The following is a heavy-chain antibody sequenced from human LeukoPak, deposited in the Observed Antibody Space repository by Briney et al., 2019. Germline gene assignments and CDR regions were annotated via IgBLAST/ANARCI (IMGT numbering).Heavy chain of an antibody. CDR1: GYTFTGYY. J-gene: IGHJ4*02. V-gene: IGHV1-2*02. CDR2: INPNTGGT. D-gene: IGHD5-18*01. CDR3: ARGRTERIQLWLNY. Sequence: ASVKVSCKASGYTFTGYYMHWVRQAPGQGLEWMGWINPNTGGTNYGQKFQGRVTMTRDTSISTAYMELSWLRFDDTAVYYCARGRTERIQLWLNYWGQGTLVTVSS.